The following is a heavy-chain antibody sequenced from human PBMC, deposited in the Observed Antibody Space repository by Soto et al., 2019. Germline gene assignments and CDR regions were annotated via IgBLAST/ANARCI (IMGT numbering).Heavy chain of an antibody. CDR1: GGSFSGYY. CDR3: AAAVARGRFDP. CDR2: INHSGST. Sequence: SETLSLTCAKYGGSFSGYYWSWIRQPPGKGLEWIGEINHSGSTNYNPSLKSRVAMSVDTSKNQFSLKLSSVTAADMAVYYCAAAVARGRFDPWGQGSLVT. D-gene: IGHD6-19*01. J-gene: IGHJ5*02. V-gene: IGHV4-34*01.